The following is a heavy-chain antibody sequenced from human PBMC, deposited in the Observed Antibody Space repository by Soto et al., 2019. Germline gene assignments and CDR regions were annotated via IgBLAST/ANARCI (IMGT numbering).Heavy chain of an antibody. V-gene: IGHV4-30-4*01. J-gene: IGHJ5*02. CDR1: GGSISSGDYY. Sequence: SETLSLTCTVSGGSISSGDYYWSWIRQPPGKGLEWIGHIYYSGSTHYNPSLKSRLTISVDTSKNQFSLKLSSVTAADTAVHYCARVVYSSSKRFLARWFDPWGQGTPVTVSS. CDR2: IYYSGST. CDR3: ARVVYSSSKRFLARWFDP. D-gene: IGHD3-3*01.